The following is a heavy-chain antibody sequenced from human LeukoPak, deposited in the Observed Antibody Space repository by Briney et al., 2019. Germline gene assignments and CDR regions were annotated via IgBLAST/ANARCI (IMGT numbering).Heavy chain of an antibody. CDR1: GFTFSSYS. J-gene: IGHJ6*03. V-gene: IGHV3-21*01. D-gene: IGHD6-19*01. CDR3: ARDSSSGWYYYYYMDV. Sequence: GGSLRLSCAASGFTFSSYSMNWVRQAPGKGLEWVSSISSSSGYIYYADSVKGRFTISRDNAKNSLYLQMNSLRAEDTAVYYCARDSSSGWYYYYYMDVWGKGTTVTVSS. CDR2: ISSSSGYI.